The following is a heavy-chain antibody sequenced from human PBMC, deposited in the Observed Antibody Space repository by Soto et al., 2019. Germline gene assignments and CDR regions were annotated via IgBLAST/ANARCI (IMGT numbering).Heavy chain of an antibody. V-gene: IGHV1-69*01. CDR2: IIPIFGTA. CDR3: ARDPSGYWAPYYFDY. Sequence: QVPLVQSGAEVKKPGSSVKVSCKASGGTFSSYAISWVRQAPGQGLEWMGGIIPIFGTANYAQKFQGRVTITADEATSTAYMELSSLRSEDTAVYYCARDPSGYWAPYYFDYWGQGTLVTVSS. J-gene: IGHJ4*02. D-gene: IGHD3-22*01. CDR1: GGTFSSYA.